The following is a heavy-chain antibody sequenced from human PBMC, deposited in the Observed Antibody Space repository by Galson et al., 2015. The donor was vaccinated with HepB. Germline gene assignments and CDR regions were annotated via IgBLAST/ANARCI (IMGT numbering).Heavy chain of an antibody. V-gene: IGHV1-2*06. Sequence: SVKVSCKASGYTFTGYHMHWVRQAPGQGLEWMGRINPNSGGTNYAQKFQGRVTMTRDTSISTAYMELSRLRSDDTAVYYCARDPLPIVVVPAARTVWFDPWGQGTLVTVSS. CDR1: GYTFTGYH. CDR2: INPNSGGT. J-gene: IGHJ5*02. CDR3: ARDPLPIVVVPAARTVWFDP. D-gene: IGHD2-2*01.